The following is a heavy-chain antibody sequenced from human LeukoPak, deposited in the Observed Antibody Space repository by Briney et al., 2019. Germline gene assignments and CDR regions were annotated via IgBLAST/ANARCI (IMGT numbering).Heavy chain of an antibody. CDR3: ARLPAAMPRRDNWFDP. J-gene: IGHJ5*02. D-gene: IGHD2-2*01. CDR1: GGSISSSSYY. V-gene: IGHV4-39*01. CDR2: IYYSGST. Sequence: SETLSLTCTVSGGSISSSSYYWGWIRQPPGRGLEWIGSIYYSGSTYYNPSLKSRVTISVDTSKNQFSLKLSSVTAADTAVYYCARLPAAMPRRDNWFDPWGQGTLVTVSS.